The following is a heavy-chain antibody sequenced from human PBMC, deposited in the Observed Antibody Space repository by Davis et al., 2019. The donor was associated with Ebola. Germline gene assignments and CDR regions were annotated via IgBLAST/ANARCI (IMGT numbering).Heavy chain of an antibody. CDR2: IYSGGST. Sequence: PGGSLRLSCAVSGFTVSSDYVTWVRQAPGKGLEWVSVIYSGGSTYYADSVKGRFTISRDNAKNSLYLQMNSLRAEDTAVYYCARDWRDFWSAYYTSSAMDVWGQGTTVTVSS. D-gene: IGHD3-3*01. CDR1: GFTVSSDY. J-gene: IGHJ6*02. V-gene: IGHV3-53*01. CDR3: ARDWRDFWSAYYTSSAMDV.